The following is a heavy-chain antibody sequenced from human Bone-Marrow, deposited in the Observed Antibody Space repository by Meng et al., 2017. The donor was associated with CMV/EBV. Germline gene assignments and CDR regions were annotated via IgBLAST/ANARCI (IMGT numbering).Heavy chain of an antibody. V-gene: IGHV3-23*01. Sequence: GESLKISCATSGFTFSSYAMNWVRQAPGKGLEWVSSITNGGSGTYYADSVKGRFTISRDNSKNTLYLQMNSLRAEDTAVYYCAKRDSAWYSDYWGQGKLVTGYS. D-gene: IGHD6-19*01. CDR1: GFTFSSYA. CDR3: AKRDSAWYSDY. J-gene: IGHJ4*02. CDR2: ITNGGSGT.